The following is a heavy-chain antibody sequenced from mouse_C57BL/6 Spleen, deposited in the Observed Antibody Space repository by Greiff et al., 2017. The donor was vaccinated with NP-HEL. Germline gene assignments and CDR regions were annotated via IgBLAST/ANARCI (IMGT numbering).Heavy chain of an antibody. CDR3: ARALQGYFDY. CDR1: GFTFSDYG. D-gene: IGHD2-10*01. J-gene: IGHJ2*01. CDR2: ISSGSSTI. V-gene: IGHV5-17*01. Sequence: EVQLQQSGGGLVKPGGSLKLSCAASGFTFSDYGMHWVRQAPEKGLEWVAYISSGSSTIYYADTVKGRFTISRDNAKNTLFLQMTSLRSEDTAMYYCARALQGYFDYWGQGTTLTVSS.